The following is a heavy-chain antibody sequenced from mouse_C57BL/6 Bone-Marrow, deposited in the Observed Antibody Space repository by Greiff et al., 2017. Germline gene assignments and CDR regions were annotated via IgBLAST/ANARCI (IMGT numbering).Heavy chain of an antibody. CDR3: AHLLTTLVADT. CDR2: IHPSDSDT. Sequence: QVQRQQPGAELVKPGASVKVPCKASGYTCTSYWMHRVKQRPGQGLEWIGRIHPSDSDTNYNQKFKGKATLTVDKSSSTAYMQLSSLTSEDSAVYCYAHLLTTLVADTWGPGTTRPVS. V-gene: IGHV1-74*01. D-gene: IGHD1-1*01. CDR1: GYTCTSYW. J-gene: IGHJ2*01.